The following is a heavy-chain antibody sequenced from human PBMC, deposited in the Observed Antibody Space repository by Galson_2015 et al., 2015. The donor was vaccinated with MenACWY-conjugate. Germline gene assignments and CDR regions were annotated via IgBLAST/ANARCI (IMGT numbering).Heavy chain of an antibody. D-gene: IGHD6-19*01. CDR1: GFTFSSYG. Sequence: SLRLSCAASGFTFSSYGMHWVRQAPGKGLEWVAFIRYDGSNKYYADSVKGRFTISRDNSKNTLYLQMNSLRAEDTAAYYCARKIAVAGRGAGPDYWGQGTLVTVSS. CDR2: IRYDGSNK. CDR3: ARKIAVAGRGAGPDY. J-gene: IGHJ4*02. V-gene: IGHV3-33*01.